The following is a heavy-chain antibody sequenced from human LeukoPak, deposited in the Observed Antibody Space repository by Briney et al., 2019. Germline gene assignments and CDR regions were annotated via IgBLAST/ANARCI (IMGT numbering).Heavy chain of an antibody. Sequence: SASLSLTCTVSGGSISSSSYYWGWLRQPPGKGLEWIVSIYYRGSTYYNPSLKSRVTITVDTSKNQFSLKLSSVTAADTAVYYCARAVRIVVVVAAKEYNGFDPWGQGTLVTVSS. CDR2: IYYRGST. J-gene: IGHJ5*02. CDR3: ARAVRIVVVVAAKEYNGFDP. V-gene: IGHV4-39*07. CDR1: GGSISSSSYY. D-gene: IGHD2-15*01.